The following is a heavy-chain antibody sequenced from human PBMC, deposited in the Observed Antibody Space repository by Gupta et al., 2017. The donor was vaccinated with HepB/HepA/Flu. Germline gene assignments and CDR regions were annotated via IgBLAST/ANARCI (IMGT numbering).Heavy chain of an antibody. J-gene: IGHJ4*02. CDR2: MNPNSGNT. CDR1: GYTFTSYD. V-gene: IGHV1-8*01. Sequence: QVQLVQSGAEVKKPGASVKVSCKASGYTFTSYDINWVRQATGQGLEWMGWMNPNSGNTGYAQKFQGRVIMTRDTSISTAYMELSSLKSEDTAVYYCARGKEASTLVNSGADYWGQGTLVTVSS. CDR3: ARGKEASTLVNSGADY. D-gene: IGHD4-23*01.